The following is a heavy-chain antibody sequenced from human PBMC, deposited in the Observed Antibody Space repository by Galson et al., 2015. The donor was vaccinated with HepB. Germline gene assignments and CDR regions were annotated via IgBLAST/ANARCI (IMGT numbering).Heavy chain of an antibody. CDR2: TYYRSKWST. D-gene: IGHD5-18*01. Sequence: CAISGDSVSSNTAAWNWIRQSPSRGLEWLGRTYYRSKWSTNYAVSVTSRITINSDTSKNQFSLHLNSVTPEDTAVYYCARDPEWLHDTFEVWGQGTMVIVSS. V-gene: IGHV6-1*01. CDR1: GDSVSSNTAA. J-gene: IGHJ3*01. CDR3: ARDPEWLHDTFEV.